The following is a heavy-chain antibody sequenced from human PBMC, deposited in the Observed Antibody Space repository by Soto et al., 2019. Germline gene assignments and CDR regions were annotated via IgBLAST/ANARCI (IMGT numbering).Heavy chain of an antibody. V-gene: IGHV1-46*01. J-gene: IGHJ4*02. CDR3: ARRLGYYDSSGYYFDY. Sequence: TSVKVSCKASGYTFTSYYMHWVRQAPGQGLEWMGIINPSGGSTSYAQKFQGRVTMTRDTSTSTVYMELSSLRSEDTAVYYCARRLGYYDSSGYYFDYWGQGTLVTVSS. CDR1: GYTFTSYY. D-gene: IGHD3-22*01. CDR2: INPSGGST.